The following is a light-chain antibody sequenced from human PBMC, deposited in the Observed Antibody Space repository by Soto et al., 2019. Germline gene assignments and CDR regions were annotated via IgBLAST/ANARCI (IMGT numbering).Light chain of an antibody. V-gene: IGKV3-11*01. CDR3: QRGDT. Sequence: EIVLTLSPATLSLSPGERATLSCRASQSVSSNLAWYQQKPGQAPRLLIYDASNRATGIPARFSGSGSGTDFTLTISRLEPEDFAVYYCQRGDTFGQGTRLEIK. CDR1: QSVSSN. J-gene: IGKJ5*01. CDR2: DAS.